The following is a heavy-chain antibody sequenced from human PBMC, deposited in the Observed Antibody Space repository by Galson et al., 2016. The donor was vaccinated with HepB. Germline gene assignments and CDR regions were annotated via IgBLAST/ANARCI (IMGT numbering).Heavy chain of an antibody. Sequence: SLRLSCAASGFTFSYYAMNWVRQAPGKGLEWVSAISGSGGSTYYADSVKGRFTISRDNSKNTLYLQMNSLRAEDTAVYYYAKGGEWLLYFDYWGQGTLVTVSS. CDR2: ISGSGGST. CDR1: GFTFSYYA. J-gene: IGHJ4*02. CDR3: AKGGEWLLYFDY. D-gene: IGHD3-3*01. V-gene: IGHV3-23*01.